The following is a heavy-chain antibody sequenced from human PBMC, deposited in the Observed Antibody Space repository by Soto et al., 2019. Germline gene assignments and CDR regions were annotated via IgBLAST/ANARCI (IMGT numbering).Heavy chain of an antibody. Sequence: SLRLSCVTSGFTFSNYAMSWVRQAPGRGLEWVSSISGSGASTYYADSVKGRFTISRDNSKNTLHLQMSTLRAEDTAVYYCSKDPAYDILTGPENWFDPWGQGTLVTVSS. J-gene: IGHJ5*02. V-gene: IGHV3-23*01. CDR1: GFTFSNYA. CDR3: SKDPAYDILTGPENWFDP. D-gene: IGHD3-9*01. CDR2: ISGSGAST.